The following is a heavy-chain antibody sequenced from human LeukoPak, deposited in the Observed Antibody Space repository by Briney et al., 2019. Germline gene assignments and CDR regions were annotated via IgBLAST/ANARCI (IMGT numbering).Heavy chain of an antibody. V-gene: IGHV4-30-4*01. Sequence: SETLSLTCTVSGGSITNDDYYWSWIRQPPGKGLEWIGYIYYSGNTYYNPSLKSRISISVDTSKKQFSLKLTSVTAADTAVYYCARHYGPWGQGTLVTVSS. CDR3: ARHYGP. J-gene: IGHJ5*02. CDR2: IYYSGNT. D-gene: IGHD3-16*01. CDR1: GGSITNDDYY.